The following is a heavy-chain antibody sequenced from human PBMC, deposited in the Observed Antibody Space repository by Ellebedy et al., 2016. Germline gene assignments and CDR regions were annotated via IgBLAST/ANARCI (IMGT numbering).Heavy chain of an antibody. J-gene: IGHJ4*02. CDR2: ISYDGSNK. CDR1: GFTFSSYA. V-gene: IGHV3-30-3*01. CDR3: ARGGDDSSSWYDY. Sequence: GESLKISXAASGFTFSSYAMHWVRQAPGKGLEWVAVISYDGSNKYYADSVKGRFTISRDNSKNTLYLQMNSLRAEDTAVYYCARGGDDSSSWYDYWGQGTLVTVSS. D-gene: IGHD6-13*01.